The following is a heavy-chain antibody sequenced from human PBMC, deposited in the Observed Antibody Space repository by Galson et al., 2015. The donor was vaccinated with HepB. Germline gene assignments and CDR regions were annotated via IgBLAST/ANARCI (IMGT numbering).Heavy chain of an antibody. CDR3: ASLAWRNLDVFDI. CDR2: INTDNGDT. J-gene: IGHJ3*02. V-gene: IGHV1-3*04. CDR1: GYTFTRYT. Sequence: SVKVSCKASGYTFTRYTIHWVRQAPGQRLEWMGWINTDNGDTRFSQSFQGRVTITRDTSASTAYMELSSLRSEDTAVYYCASLAWRNLDVFDIWGQGTMVTVSS. D-gene: IGHD3/OR15-3a*01.